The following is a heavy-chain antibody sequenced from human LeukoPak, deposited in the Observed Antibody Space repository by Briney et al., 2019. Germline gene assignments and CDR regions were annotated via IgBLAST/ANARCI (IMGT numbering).Heavy chain of an antibody. V-gene: IGHV3-21*01. Sequence: PGGSLRLSCAASGFIFSTYSMNWVRQAPGKGLEWVSYISSSSSYIYYADSVKGRFTISRDNAKNSLYLQMNSLRAEDTAVYYCARVDAFDLWGQGTMVTVSS. CDR1: GFIFSTYS. CDR3: ARVDAFDL. J-gene: IGHJ3*01. CDR2: ISSSSSYI.